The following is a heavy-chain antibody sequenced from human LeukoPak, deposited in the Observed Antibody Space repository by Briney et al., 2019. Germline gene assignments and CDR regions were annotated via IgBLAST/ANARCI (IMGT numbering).Heavy chain of an antibody. J-gene: IGHJ4*02. CDR1: GYTFTGYY. Sequence: ASVRVSRKASGYTFTGYYMHWVRQAPGQGLEWMGWINPNSGGTNYAQKFQGRVTMTRDTSISTAYMELSRLRSDDTAVYYCARAIDYYGSGSYYNPLDYWGQGTLVTVSS. CDR3: ARAIDYYGSGSYYNPLDY. D-gene: IGHD3-10*01. V-gene: IGHV1-2*02. CDR2: INPNSGGT.